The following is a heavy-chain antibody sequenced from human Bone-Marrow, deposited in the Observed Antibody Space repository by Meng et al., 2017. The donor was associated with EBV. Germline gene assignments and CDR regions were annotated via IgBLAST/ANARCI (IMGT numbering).Heavy chain of an antibody. V-gene: IGHV1-3*01. CDR1: GYILSYYT. CDR3: ATEEHIGAYSYGLDV. Sequence: QLFHCGAEVKQPGASVKVSCEVSGYILSYYTIHWVRQAPGRRLEWLGCINGGNGKTSYSQKFKGRVTLRRDTSATTAYMEVRSLTSEDTAVYYCATEEHIGAYSYGLDVWGQGTTVTVSS. CDR2: INGGNGKT. J-gene: IGHJ6*02. D-gene: IGHD1-26*01.